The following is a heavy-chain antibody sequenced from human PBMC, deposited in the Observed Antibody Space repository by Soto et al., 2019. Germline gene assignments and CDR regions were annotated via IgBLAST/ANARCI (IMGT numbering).Heavy chain of an antibody. D-gene: IGHD3-16*01. Sequence: SVXVSFKASGGTVSIYAISWVRQAPGQGLEWMGGIIPIFVTANYAQKFQGRVTITADESTSTAYMELSSLRSEDTAVYYCAKDSVWGVGYDAFDIWGQGTMVTV. V-gene: IGHV1-69*13. CDR2: IIPIFVTA. CDR1: GGTVSIYA. J-gene: IGHJ3*02. CDR3: AKDSVWGVGYDAFDI.